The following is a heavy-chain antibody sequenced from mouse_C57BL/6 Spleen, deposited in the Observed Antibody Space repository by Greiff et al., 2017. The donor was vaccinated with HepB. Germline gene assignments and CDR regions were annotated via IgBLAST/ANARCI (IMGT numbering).Heavy chain of an antibody. J-gene: IGHJ1*03. CDR2: IYPRDGST. V-gene: IGHV1-78*01. CDR1: GYTFTDHT. CDR3: ARTPYYYGSSYWYFDV. Sequence: QVQLQQSDAELVKPGASVKISCKVSGYTFTDHTIHWMKQRPEQGLEWIGYIYPRDGSTKYNEKFKGKATLTADKSSSTAYMQLNSLTSEDSAVYCCARTPYYYGSSYWYFDVWGTGTTVTVSS. D-gene: IGHD1-1*01.